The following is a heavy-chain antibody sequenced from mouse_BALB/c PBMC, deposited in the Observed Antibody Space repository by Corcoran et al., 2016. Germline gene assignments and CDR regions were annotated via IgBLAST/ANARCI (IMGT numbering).Heavy chain of an antibody. CDR2: INPDSSTI. V-gene: IGHV4-1*02. J-gene: IGHJ3*01. CDR3: ARLHYYGLVAY. CDR1: GFDFSRYW. Sequence: EVKLLESGGGLVQPGGSLKLSCAASGFDFSRYWMSWVRQAPGKGLEWIGEINPDSSTINYTPSLKDKFIISRDNAKNTLYLQISKVRSEDTALYYCARLHYYGLVAYWGQGTLVTVSA. D-gene: IGHD1-1*01.